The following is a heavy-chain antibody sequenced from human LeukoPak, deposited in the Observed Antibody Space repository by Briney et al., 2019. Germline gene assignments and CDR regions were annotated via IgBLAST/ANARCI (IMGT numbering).Heavy chain of an antibody. CDR2: INSDGSST. Sequence: PGGSLRLSCAASGFTFSSYAMSWVRQAPGKGLVWVSRINSDGSSTSYADSVKGRFTISRDNAKNTLYLQMNSLRAEDTAVYYCARVRSMVRLFDYWGQGTLVTVSS. CDR1: GFTFSSYA. V-gene: IGHV3-74*01. D-gene: IGHD3-10*01. J-gene: IGHJ4*02. CDR3: ARVRSMVRLFDY.